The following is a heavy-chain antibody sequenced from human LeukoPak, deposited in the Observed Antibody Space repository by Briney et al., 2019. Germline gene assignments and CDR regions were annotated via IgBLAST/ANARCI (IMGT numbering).Heavy chain of an antibody. V-gene: IGHV1-2*02. Sequence: ASVKVSCKASGYTFTGYYMHWVRQAPGQGLEWMGWINPNSGGTNYAQKFQGRVTMTRDTSISTAYMELSRLRSDDTAVYYCARDNEAGDYYYGMDVWGQGTTVTVSS. CDR3: ARDNEAGDYYYGMDV. J-gene: IGHJ6*02. D-gene: IGHD6-19*01. CDR2: INPNSGGT. CDR1: GYTFTGYY.